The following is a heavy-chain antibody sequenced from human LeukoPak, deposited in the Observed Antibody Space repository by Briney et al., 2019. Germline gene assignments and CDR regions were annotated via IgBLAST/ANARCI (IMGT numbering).Heavy chain of an antibody. J-gene: IGHJ4*02. D-gene: IGHD3-9*01. CDR3: AKRDRRYFDPTPFDN. Sequence: GRSLRLSCAASGFTFDDYAMHWVRQAPGKGLEWVSGISWNSGSIGYADSVKGRFTISRDNAKNSLYLQMNSLRAEDTALYYCAKRDRRYFDPTPFDNWGQGTLVTVSS. V-gene: IGHV3-9*01. CDR2: ISWNSGSI. CDR1: GFTFDDYA.